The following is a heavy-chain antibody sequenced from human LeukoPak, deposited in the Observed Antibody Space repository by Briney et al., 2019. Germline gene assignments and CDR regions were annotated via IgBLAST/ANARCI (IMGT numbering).Heavy chain of an antibody. D-gene: IGHD3-22*01. CDR1: GYTFTGYY. V-gene: IGHV1-2*02. CDR3: ARVRQYYDSSGYFDY. J-gene: IGHJ4*02. CDR2: INPNSGGT. Sequence: ASVKVSCKASGYTFTGYYMHWVRQAPGQGLEWMGWINPNSGGTNYAQKFQGRVTMTRDTSISTAYMELSRLRSDDTAVYYCARVRQYYDSSGYFDYWGQGTLVTVSS.